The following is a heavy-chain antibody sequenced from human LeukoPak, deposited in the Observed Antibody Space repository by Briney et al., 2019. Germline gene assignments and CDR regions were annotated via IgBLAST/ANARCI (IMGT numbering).Heavy chain of an antibody. Sequence: HPGGSLRLSCAASGFTFSSYWMHWVRQAPGKGLVWVSRINSDGSSTSYADSVKGRFTISRDNAKNTLYLQMNSLRAEDTAVYYCAKPPSAVYYYYYMDVWGKGTTVTIPS. CDR3: AKPPSAVYYYYYMDV. CDR1: GFTFSSYW. J-gene: IGHJ6*03. CDR2: INSDGSST. V-gene: IGHV3-74*01.